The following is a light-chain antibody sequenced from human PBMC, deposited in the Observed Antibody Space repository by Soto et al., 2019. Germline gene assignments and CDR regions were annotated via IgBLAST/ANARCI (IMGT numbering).Light chain of an antibody. Sequence: DIVLTQSPGTLSLSPGERATLSCRASQSVRSRYLAWYQQKAGQAPRLLIYDASRRATGIPDRFSGSGSGTDFTLPISRLEPEDFAVYYCQQYGSSVTFGGGTKVEIK. CDR3: QQYGSSVT. CDR2: DAS. J-gene: IGKJ4*01. CDR1: QSVRSRY. V-gene: IGKV3-20*01.